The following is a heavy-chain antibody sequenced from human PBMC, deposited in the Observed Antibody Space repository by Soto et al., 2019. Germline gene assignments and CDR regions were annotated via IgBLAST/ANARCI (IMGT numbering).Heavy chain of an antibody. J-gene: IGHJ4*02. V-gene: IGHV3-30*18. CDR1: GFTFSSYG. D-gene: IGHD3-3*01. CDR2: ISYDGSNK. Sequence: GGSLRLSCAASGFTFSSYGMHWVRQAPGKGLEWVAVISYDGSNKYYADSVKGRFTISRDNSKNTLYLQMNSLRAEDTAVYYCAKIFIRYDFWSGSALDYWGQGTLVTVSS. CDR3: AKIFIRYDFWSGSALDY.